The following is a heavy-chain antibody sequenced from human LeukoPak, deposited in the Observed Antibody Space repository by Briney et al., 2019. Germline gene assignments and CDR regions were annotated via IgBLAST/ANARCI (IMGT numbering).Heavy chain of an antibody. Sequence: SETLSLTCTVSGGSISNYYWSWIRQPAGKGLEWIGRIYTGGSTNYNPSLKSRVTISVDTSKNQFSLKLSSVTAADTAVYYCARDKGWFGELFDAFDIWGQGTMVTVSS. D-gene: IGHD3-10*01. J-gene: IGHJ3*02. CDR1: GGSISNYY. V-gene: IGHV4-4*07. CDR3: ARDKGWFGELFDAFDI. CDR2: IYTGGST.